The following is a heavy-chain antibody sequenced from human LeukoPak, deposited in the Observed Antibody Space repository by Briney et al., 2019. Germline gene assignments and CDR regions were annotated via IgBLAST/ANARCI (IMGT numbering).Heavy chain of an antibody. CDR1: GFTFSSYA. Sequence: GGSLGLSCAASGFTFSSYAMSWVRQAPGKGLEWVSAISGSGGSTYYADSVKGRFTISRGNSKNTLYLQMNSLRAEDTAVYYCAKDRSGSGSYYPDYWGQGTLVTVSS. J-gene: IGHJ4*02. D-gene: IGHD3-10*01. V-gene: IGHV3-23*01. CDR2: ISGSGGST. CDR3: AKDRSGSGSYYPDY.